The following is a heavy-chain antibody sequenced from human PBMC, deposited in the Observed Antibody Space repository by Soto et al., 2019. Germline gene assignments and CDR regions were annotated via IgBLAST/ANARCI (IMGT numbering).Heavy chain of an antibody. CDR2: ITGSGGST. D-gene: IGHD2-15*01. J-gene: IGHJ4*02. CDR1: GFTFSSYA. V-gene: IGHV3-23*01. CDR3: AKEGGRRREVDY. Sequence: EVQLLESGGGLVQPGGSLRLSCAASGFTFSSYAMSWVRQAPGKGLEWVSGITGSGGSTYYADSVEGRFTVSRDNAKNTLFLQMNGLRAEDTAVYYCAKEGGRRREVDYWGQGTLVVVSS.